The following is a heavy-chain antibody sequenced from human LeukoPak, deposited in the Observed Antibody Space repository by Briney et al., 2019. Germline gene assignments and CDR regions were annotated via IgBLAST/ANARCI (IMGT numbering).Heavy chain of an antibody. D-gene: IGHD6-13*01. CDR3: AKEATISSSWYPEPSDGMDV. J-gene: IGHJ6*02. V-gene: IGHV3-30*18. CDR2: ISYDGSNK. CDR1: GFTFSSYG. Sequence: GRSLRLSCAASGFTFSSYGMHWVRQAPGKGLEWVAVISYDGSNKYYADSVKGRFTISRDNSKNTLYLQMNSLRAEDTAVYYCAKEATISSSWYPEPSDGMDVWGQGTTVTVSS.